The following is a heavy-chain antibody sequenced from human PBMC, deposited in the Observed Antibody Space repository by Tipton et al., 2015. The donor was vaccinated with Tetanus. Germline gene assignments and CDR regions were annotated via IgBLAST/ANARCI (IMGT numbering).Heavy chain of an antibody. Sequence: SLRLSCAASGFTFSSYAMSWVRQAPGKGLEWDSALSGSGGSTYYADSVKGRFTTSRDNSKNTLYLQMNSLRAEDTAVYYCAKVSPYQPLLTYIDYWGQGTLVTVSS. CDR1: GFTFSSYA. CDR2: LSGSGGST. J-gene: IGHJ4*02. CDR3: AKVSPYQPLLTYIDY. V-gene: IGHV3-23*01. D-gene: IGHD2-2*01.